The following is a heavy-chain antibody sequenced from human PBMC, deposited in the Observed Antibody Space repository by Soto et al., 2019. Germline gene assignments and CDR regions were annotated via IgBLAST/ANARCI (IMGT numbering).Heavy chain of an antibody. CDR1: GYSISSGYY. CDR3: AREITMIVGGDAFDI. CDR2: IYHSGST. Sequence: SSETLSLTCAVSGYSISSGYYWGWIRQPPGKGLEWIGSIYHSGSTYYNPSLKSRVTISVDTSKNQFSLKLSSVTAADTAVYYCAREITMIVGGDAFDIWGQGTMVTVSS. V-gene: IGHV4-38-2*02. D-gene: IGHD3-22*01. J-gene: IGHJ3*02.